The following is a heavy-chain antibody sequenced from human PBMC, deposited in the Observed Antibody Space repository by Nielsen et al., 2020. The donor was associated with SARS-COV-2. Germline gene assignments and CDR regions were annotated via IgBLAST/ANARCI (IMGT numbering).Heavy chain of an antibody. CDR2: IFSNDEK. J-gene: IGHJ5*02. CDR3: ARTLTTVTLKPNWFDP. CDR1: GFSLSNARMG. Sequence: SGPTLVNPTETLTLTCTVSGFSLSNARMGVSWIRQPPGKALEWLAHIFSNDEKSYSTSLKSRLTISKDTSKSQVVLTMTNMDPVDTATYYCARTLTTVTLKPNWFDPWGQGTLVTVSS. D-gene: IGHD4-17*01. V-gene: IGHV2-26*01.